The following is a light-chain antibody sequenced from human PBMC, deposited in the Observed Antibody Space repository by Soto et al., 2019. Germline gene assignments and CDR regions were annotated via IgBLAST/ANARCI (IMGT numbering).Light chain of an antibody. V-gene: IGLV1-44*01. CDR3: ALWDDSLNAPV. CDR1: SSNIGSHS. CDR2: RSS. J-gene: IGLJ3*02. Sequence: QSVLTQPPSASGTPGQRITISCSGSSSNIGSHSVNWYQQLPGTAPKLLIYRSSQRPSGVPDRFSGSKSGTSASLAISGLQAGDEADYYCALWDDSLNAPVFGGGTKLTVL.